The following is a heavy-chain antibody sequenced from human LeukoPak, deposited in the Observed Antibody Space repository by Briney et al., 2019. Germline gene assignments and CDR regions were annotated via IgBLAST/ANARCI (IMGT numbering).Heavy chain of an antibody. D-gene: IGHD2-15*01. Sequence: PGGSLRLSCAASGFTFDDYGMGWVRQAPGKGLEWVSGINWNGGSTGYADSVKGRFTISRDNAKNSLYLQMNSPRAEDTALYYCARSVAASRDYWGQGTLVTVSS. V-gene: IGHV3-20*04. CDR2: INWNGGST. CDR1: GFTFDDYG. CDR3: ARSVAASRDY. J-gene: IGHJ4*02.